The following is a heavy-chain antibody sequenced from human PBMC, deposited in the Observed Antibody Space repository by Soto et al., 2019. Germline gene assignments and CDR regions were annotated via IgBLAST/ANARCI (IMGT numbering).Heavy chain of an antibody. CDR3: ARVATSHYYYYGMDV. Sequence: QVQLVQSGAELKKPGASVKVSCKTSGYPFTTYGVSWVRQAPGQGLEWLGWISGYNGDTNYAREFQGRVTITADTSTTTAYMELRSLRSDDTAVYYCARVATSHYYYYGMDVWGQGTTVAVSS. CDR2: ISGYNGDT. J-gene: IGHJ6*02. V-gene: IGHV1-18*01. CDR1: GYPFTTYG.